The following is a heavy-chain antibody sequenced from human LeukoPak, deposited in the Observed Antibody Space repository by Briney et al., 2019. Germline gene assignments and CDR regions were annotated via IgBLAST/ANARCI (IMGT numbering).Heavy chain of an antibody. CDR1: GFTFSKTW. V-gene: IGHV3-7*01. J-gene: IGHJ4*02. D-gene: IGHD1-7*01. CDR2: IKVDGSER. CDR3: ARDWNYGFDY. Sequence: GGSLRLSCAASGFTFSKTWMSWVRQAPGKGLGWVANIKVDGSERYYVDSVKGRFTISRDNAKNSLYLQMHSLRGEDTAIYDCARDWNYGFDYWAQGPLDTVSS.